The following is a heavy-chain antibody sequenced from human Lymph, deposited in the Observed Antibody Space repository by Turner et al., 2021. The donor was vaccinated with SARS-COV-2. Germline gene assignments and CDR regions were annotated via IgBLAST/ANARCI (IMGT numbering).Heavy chain of an antibody. CDR1: GFTFSSYA. J-gene: IGHJ4*02. Sequence: EFQVLESGGGLVQPGGSLILSCAASGFTFSSYAMRWVRQAPGKGLEWVLTISTSGGSTYYADSVKGRFTISRDNSKNTLFLQMNSLRAGDTAVYYCAKDPNWYVLSAVDYWGQGTLVTVSS. V-gene: IGHV3-23*01. D-gene: IGHD1-1*01. CDR3: AKDPNWYVLSAVDY. CDR2: ISTSGGST.